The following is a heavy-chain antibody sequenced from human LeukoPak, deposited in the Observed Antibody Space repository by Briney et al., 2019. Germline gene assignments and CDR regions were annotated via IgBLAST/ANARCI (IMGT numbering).Heavy chain of an antibody. CDR3: ARDSGRIFGGGLTRRFDY. D-gene: IGHD3-3*01. CDR1: GFTFSNYA. CDR2: ISYDGSNK. J-gene: IGHJ4*02. V-gene: IGHV3-30-3*01. Sequence: PGGPLRLSCAASGFTFSNYAMHWIRQAPGKGLEWVAVISYDGSNKYYADPVKGRFTISRDNSKNTLYMQMNSLRAEDTAVYYCARDSGRIFGGGLTRRFDYWGQGTLVTVSS.